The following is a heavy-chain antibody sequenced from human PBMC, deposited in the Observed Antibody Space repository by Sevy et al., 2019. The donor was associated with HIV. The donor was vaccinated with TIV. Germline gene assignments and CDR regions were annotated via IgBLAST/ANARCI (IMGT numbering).Heavy chain of an antibody. J-gene: IGHJ3*02. CDR1: GYTLSELS. CDR2: FDPEDGEI. CDR3: AADSRPLYYDFWSGTTAFDI. D-gene: IGHD3-3*01. Sequence: ASVKVSCKVSGYTLSELSIHWVRQAPGKGPEWMGGFDPEDGEISYAQKFQGRVTMTEDTSTDTAYMDLSSLGSDDTAVYYCAADSRPLYYDFWSGTTAFDIWGQGTMVTVSS. V-gene: IGHV1-24*01.